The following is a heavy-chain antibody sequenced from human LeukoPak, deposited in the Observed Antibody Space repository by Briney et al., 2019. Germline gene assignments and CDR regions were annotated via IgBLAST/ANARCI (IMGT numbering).Heavy chain of an antibody. V-gene: IGHV1-69*04. J-gene: IGHJ4*02. Sequence: SVKVSCKASGGTFSSYAISWVRQAPGQGLEWVGRIIPILGIANYAQKFQGRVTITADKSTSTAYMELSSLRSEDTAVYYCARGYGGNSGSLKYWGQGTLVTVSS. CDR1: GGTFSSYA. CDR3: ARGYGGNSGSLKY. D-gene: IGHD4-23*01. CDR2: IIPILGIA.